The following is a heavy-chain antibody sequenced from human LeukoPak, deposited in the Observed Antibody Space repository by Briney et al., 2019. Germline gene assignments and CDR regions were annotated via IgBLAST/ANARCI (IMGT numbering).Heavy chain of an antibody. CDR2: ITASGTAM. D-gene: IGHD4-23*01. Sequence: GGSLRLSCAASGFTFSSYSMNWVRQAPGKGLEWVSHITASGTAMFYADSVKGRFTISRDNAKNSLYLQMNNLRVDDTAVYYCAKSKVGGPSDCWGQGTLVTVSS. V-gene: IGHV3-48*01. J-gene: IGHJ4*02. CDR1: GFTFSSYS. CDR3: AKSKVGGPSDC.